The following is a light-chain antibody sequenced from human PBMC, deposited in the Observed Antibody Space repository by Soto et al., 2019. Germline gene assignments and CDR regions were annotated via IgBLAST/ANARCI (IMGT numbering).Light chain of an antibody. V-gene: IGKV1-5*01. CDR3: QQYNAHSPWT. Sequence: DIQMTQSPSTLSASVGDRVNITCRASQRISSWLAWYQQQPGKAPKLLIYDASTLESGVPLRFSGSGAGTGFTPTISSLQPDDFAAYYCQQYNAHSPWTFGQGTKVEIK. CDR1: QRISSW. J-gene: IGKJ1*01. CDR2: DAS.